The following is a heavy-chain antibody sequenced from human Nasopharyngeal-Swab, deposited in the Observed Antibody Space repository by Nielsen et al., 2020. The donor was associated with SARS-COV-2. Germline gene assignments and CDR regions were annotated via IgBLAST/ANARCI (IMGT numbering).Heavy chain of an antibody. V-gene: IGHV3-21*01. Sequence: GESLKISCAASGFTFSSYSMNWVRQAPGKGLEWVSSISSSSSYIYYADSVKGRFTISRDNSKNTLYLQMNSLRAEDTAVYYCARDGFLAASDAFDIWGQGTMVTVSS. D-gene: IGHD3-3*01. CDR2: ISSSSSYI. CDR1: GFTFSSYS. CDR3: ARDGFLAASDAFDI. J-gene: IGHJ3*02.